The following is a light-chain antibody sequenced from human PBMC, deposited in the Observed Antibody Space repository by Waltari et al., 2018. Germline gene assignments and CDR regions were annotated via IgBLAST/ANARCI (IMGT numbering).Light chain of an antibody. CDR1: SNAVGIYNI. Sequence: QSALTQPASVSGSPGQSTTISCIGSSNAVGIYNIVSWYQQHPGKVPKLMIYEVTKRPSGVSNRFSGSKSGNTASQTISVLQADDEGNYYCCSYAGSNTVMFGGGTKLTVL. CDR2: EVT. CDR3: CSYAGSNTVM. J-gene: IGLJ3*02. V-gene: IGLV2-23*02.